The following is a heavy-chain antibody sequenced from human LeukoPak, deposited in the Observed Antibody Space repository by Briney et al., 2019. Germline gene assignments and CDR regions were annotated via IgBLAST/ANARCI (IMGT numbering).Heavy chain of an antibody. J-gene: IGHJ3*02. D-gene: IGHD2-21*01. Sequence: GGSLRLSCAASGFTFSSYAMSWVRQAPGKGLEWVSAISGSGGSTYYADSVKGRFTISRDNSKNTLHLQMNRLKARDTAVYYCAKEGGGLWLRGAFDIWGQGTMVTVSS. CDR2: ISGSGGST. V-gene: IGHV3-23*01. CDR3: AKEGGGLWLRGAFDI. CDR1: GFTFSSYA.